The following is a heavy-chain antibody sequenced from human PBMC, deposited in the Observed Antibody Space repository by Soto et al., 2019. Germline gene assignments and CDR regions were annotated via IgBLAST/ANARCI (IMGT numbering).Heavy chain of an antibody. D-gene: IGHD1-26*01. CDR3: ARDRVGARYMRNWYFDL. CDR1: GYTFTSYA. CDR2: INAGNGNT. J-gene: IGHJ2*01. V-gene: IGHV1-3*01. Sequence: QVQLVQSGAEVKKPGASVKVSCKASGYTFTSYAMHWVRQAPGQRLEWMGWINAGNGNTKYSQKFQGRVTITRDTSASTAYMELSSLRSEDTAVYYCARDRVGARYMRNWYFDLWGRGTLVTVSS.